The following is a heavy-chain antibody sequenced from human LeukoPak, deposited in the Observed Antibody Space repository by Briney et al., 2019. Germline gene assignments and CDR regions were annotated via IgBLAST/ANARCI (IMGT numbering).Heavy chain of an antibody. J-gene: IGHJ4*02. CDR2: ISVYNGKT. D-gene: IGHD3-22*01. CDR1: GYIFTNYD. Sequence: GASVMVSCKASGYIFTNYDISWARQAPGQGLEWMGWISVYNGKTNYAQNLQGRVTMTTDTSTNTAYMELRSLRSGDTAIYYCARSVGDTMIVPTGYWGQGTLVTVSS. V-gene: IGHV1-18*01. CDR3: ARSVGDTMIVPTGY.